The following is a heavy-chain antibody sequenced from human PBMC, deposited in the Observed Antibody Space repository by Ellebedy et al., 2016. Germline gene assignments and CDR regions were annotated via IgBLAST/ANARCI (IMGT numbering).Heavy chain of an antibody. D-gene: IGHD4-23*01. CDR1: GFTFSDYS. CDR2: VRSRTYI. V-gene: IGHV3-21*01. CDR3: ARGLTVVTPWYFDS. J-gene: IGHJ4*02. Sequence: GGSLRLXCAASGFTFSDYSMNWVRQAPGKGLEWVSSVRSRTYIYYADSVKGRFTISRDNAKNSLYLQMNSLRAEDTAVYYCARGLTVVTPWYFDSWGQGTRVTVSS.